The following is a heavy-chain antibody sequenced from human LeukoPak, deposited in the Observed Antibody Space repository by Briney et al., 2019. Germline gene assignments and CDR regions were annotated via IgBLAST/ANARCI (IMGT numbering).Heavy chain of an antibody. D-gene: IGHD1-26*01. CDR1: GFTVSSYS. V-gene: IGHV3-48*02. J-gene: IGHJ3*02. CDR2: ISSSSTI. CDR3: ARGLVGATGSDAFDI. Sequence: GGSLRLSCAASGFTVSSYSMNWVRQAPGKGLEWVSYISSSSTIYYADSVKGRFTISRDNAKNSLYLQMNSLRDEDTAVYYCARGLVGATGSDAFDIWGQGTMVTVSS.